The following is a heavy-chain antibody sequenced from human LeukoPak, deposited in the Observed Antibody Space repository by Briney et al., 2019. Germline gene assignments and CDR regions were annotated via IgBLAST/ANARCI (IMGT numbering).Heavy chain of an antibody. CDR3: ARGSRRLAYFHY. CDR2: IYYSGST. Sequence: SETLSLTCTVSGGSISSSSYYWDWIRQPPGKGLEWIGSIYYSGSTYYNPSLKSRVTISVDTSKSQFSLKLTSVTAADTAVYYCARGSRRLAYFHYWVQATLVTVSS. CDR1: GGSISSSSYY. D-gene: IGHD1-26*01. V-gene: IGHV4-39*01. J-gene: IGHJ4*02.